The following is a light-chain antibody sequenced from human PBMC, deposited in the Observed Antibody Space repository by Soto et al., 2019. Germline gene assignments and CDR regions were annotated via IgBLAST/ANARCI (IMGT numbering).Light chain of an antibody. CDR2: WAS. J-gene: IGKJ4*01. V-gene: IGKV4-1*01. CDR1: QSVFYSSNNKNY. CDR3: QQYYSLPIT. Sequence: DIVMTQSPESLAVSLGERATINCKSSQSVFYSSNNKNYLTWYQQKPGQPPKLLIYWASTRESGVPDRFSGSGSETDFTLTISSLQAEDVAVYYCQQYYSLPITFGGGTKVEIK.